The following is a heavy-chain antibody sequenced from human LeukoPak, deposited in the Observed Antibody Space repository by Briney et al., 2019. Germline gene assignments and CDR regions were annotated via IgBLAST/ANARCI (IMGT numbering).Heavy chain of an antibody. CDR3: ARDSSSWYFIDY. CDR2: IYHSGST. D-gene: IGHD6-13*01. V-gene: IGHV4-30-2*01. CDR1: GGSISSGGYS. Sequence: QPSQTLSLTCAVSGGSISSGGYSWSWIRQPPGKGLEWIGYIYHSGSTYYNPSLKSRVTISVDRSKNQFSLKLSSVTAADTAVYYCARDSSSWYFIDYWGQGTLVTVSS. J-gene: IGHJ4*02.